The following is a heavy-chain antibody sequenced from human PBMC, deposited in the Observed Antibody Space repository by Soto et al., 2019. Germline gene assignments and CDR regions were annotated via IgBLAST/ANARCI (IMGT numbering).Heavy chain of an antibody. J-gene: IGHJ4*02. CDR1: GDTFSSYA. CDR2: IIPMFGTA. V-gene: IGHV1-69*01. Sequence: QVQLVQSGAEVKKPGSSVKVSCKASGDTFSSYAINWVRQAPGQGLEWTGGIIPMFGTANYAQKFKGRVTINAGESRSTVYMELSSLRSEDTAVYYCARVGPAHYYDRSGYYTPLDYWGQGTLVTVSS. CDR3: ARVGPAHYYDRSGYYTPLDY. D-gene: IGHD3-22*01.